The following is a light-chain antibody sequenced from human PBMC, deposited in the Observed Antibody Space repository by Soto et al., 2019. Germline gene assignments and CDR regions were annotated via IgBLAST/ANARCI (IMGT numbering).Light chain of an antibody. Sequence: EIVLTQSPATLSLSPGERATLSCRASQSVSNYLSWYQQKPGLAPRLLIYGASTRATGIPARFSGSGSGPDFTLTISRLEPEDFAVYFCQHYGSSPWTFGQGTKVDIK. V-gene: IGKV3-20*01. CDR1: QSVSNY. J-gene: IGKJ1*01. CDR2: GAS. CDR3: QHYGSSPWT.